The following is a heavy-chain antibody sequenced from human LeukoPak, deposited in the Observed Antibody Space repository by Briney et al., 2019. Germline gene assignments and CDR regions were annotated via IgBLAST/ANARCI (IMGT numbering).Heavy chain of an antibody. J-gene: IGHJ4*02. CDR2: IIPIFGTA. Sequence: SVKVSCKASGGTFSSCAISWVRQAPGQGLEWMGRIIPIFGTANYAQKFQGRVTITTDESTSSAYMELSSLRSEDTAVYYCARDEGFLYGSLLCWGQGTLVTVSS. V-gene: IGHV1-69*05. D-gene: IGHD2-8*01. CDR3: ARDEGFLYGSLLC. CDR1: GGTFSSCA.